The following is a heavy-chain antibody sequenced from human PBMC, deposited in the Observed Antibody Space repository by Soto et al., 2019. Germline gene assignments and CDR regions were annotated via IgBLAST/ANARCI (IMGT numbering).Heavy chain of an antibody. J-gene: IGHJ5*02. CDR3: ARGLVLSDWFDP. CDR1: GGSVSSGSYY. V-gene: IGHV4-61*01. Sequence: SETLSLTCTVSGGSVSSGSYYWSWIRQPPGKGLEWIGYIYYSGSTNYNPSLKSRVTISVDTSKNPFSLKLSSVTAADTAVYYCARGLVLSDWFDPWGQGTLVTVSS. CDR2: IYYSGST. D-gene: IGHD6-19*01.